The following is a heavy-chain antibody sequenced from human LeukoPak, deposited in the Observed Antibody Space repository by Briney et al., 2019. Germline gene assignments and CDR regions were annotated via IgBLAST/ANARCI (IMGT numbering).Heavy chain of an antibody. Sequence: PGGSLKLSCAAFGFTFSNYEMNWVRQAPGKGLEWDSYISGSGSAIYYADAVKGRFPISRDNAKNSLYLEMNSLRAEDTAVYYCAREASMDDFDYWGQGTLVTVSS. J-gene: IGHJ4*02. D-gene: IGHD2/OR15-2a*01. CDR2: ISGSGSAI. CDR3: AREASMDDFDY. CDR1: GFTFSNYE. V-gene: IGHV3-48*03.